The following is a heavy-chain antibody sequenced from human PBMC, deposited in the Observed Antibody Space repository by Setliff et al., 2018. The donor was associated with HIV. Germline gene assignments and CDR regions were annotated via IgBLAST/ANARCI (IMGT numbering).Heavy chain of an antibody. CDR1: GYSISSGYY. CDR2: VSHRGTT. Sequence: SETLSLTCGVSGYSISSGYYWAWIRQAPGKGLEWVGSVSHRGTTYYKSSLKSRVTIAADTPKNQVSLNLRAVTAADTAVYYCARYWGSYPEHFGYWGQGTLVTVSS. J-gene: IGHJ4*02. CDR3: ARYWGSYPEHFGY. V-gene: IGHV4-38-2*01. D-gene: IGHD1-26*01.